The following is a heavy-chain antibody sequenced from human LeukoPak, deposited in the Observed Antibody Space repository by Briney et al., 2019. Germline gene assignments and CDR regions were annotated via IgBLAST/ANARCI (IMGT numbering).Heavy chain of an antibody. CDR2: IWYDGSNK. Sequence: PGGSLRLSCAASGFTFSSNGMHWVRQAPGKGLEWVAVIWYDGSNKYYADSVKGRFTISRDNSKNTLYLQMNSLRAEDTAVYYCVRSRAHTYDLDYWGQGTLVTVSS. CDR1: GFTFSSNG. D-gene: IGHD1-1*01. V-gene: IGHV3-33*01. CDR3: VRSRAHTYDLDY. J-gene: IGHJ4*02.